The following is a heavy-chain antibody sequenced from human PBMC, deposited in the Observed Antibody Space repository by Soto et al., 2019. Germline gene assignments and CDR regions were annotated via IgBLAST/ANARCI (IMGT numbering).Heavy chain of an antibody. Sequence: HPGGSLRLSCAASGFTFSSYAMHWVRQAPGKGLEWVAVISYDGSNKYYADSVKGRFTISRDNSKNTLYLQMNSLRAEDTAVYYCADALHLSLIVAGPLVRHWGQGTLVTVSS. CDR3: ADALHLSLIVAGPLVRH. CDR1: GFTFSSYA. J-gene: IGHJ1*01. D-gene: IGHD2-15*01. CDR2: ISYDGSNK. V-gene: IGHV3-30-3*01.